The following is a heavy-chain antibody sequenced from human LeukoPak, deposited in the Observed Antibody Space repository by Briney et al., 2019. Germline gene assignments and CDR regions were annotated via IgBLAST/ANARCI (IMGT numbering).Heavy chain of an antibody. Sequence: GGSLRLSCAASGNYWMHWVRQAPGKGLVWVSHINGDGSWTTYADSVKGRFTISKDNAKNTVYLQMNNMRAEDTAVYYCVSFYETYWGRGTLVTVSS. J-gene: IGHJ4*02. CDR3: VSFYETY. V-gene: IGHV3-74*01. CDR1: GNYW. CDR2: INGDGSWT. D-gene: IGHD2-2*01.